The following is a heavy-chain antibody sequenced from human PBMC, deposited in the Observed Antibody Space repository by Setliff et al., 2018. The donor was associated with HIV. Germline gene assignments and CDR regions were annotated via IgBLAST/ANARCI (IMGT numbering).Heavy chain of an antibody. J-gene: IGHJ4*02. CDR1: GFTFSGFA. V-gene: IGHV3-23*01. CDR3: AREKLEDHPTFFYDS. Sequence: GSLRLSCAASGFTFSGFAMSWVRQAPGKGLEWVATMSGGGSSTYYAQFARGRFTISRDNSKDTLFLNMNSLRAEDTAIYYCAREKLEDHPTFFYDSWGQGTLVTVSS. D-gene: IGHD1-1*01. CDR2: MSGGGSST.